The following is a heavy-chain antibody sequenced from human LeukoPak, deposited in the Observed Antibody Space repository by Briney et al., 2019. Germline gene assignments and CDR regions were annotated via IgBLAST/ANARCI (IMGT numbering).Heavy chain of an antibody. CDR2: INPNSGGT. CDR3: ARGVSMRGFLEFSYYGMDV. D-gene: IGHD3-3*01. V-gene: IGHV1-2*06. Sequence: GASVKVSCKASGYTFTGYYMHWVRQAPGQGLEWMGRINPNSGGTNYAQKFQGRVTMTRDTSISTAYMELSRLRSDDTAVYYCARGVSMRGFLEFSYYGMDVWGQGTTVTVSS. J-gene: IGHJ6*02. CDR1: GYTFTGYY.